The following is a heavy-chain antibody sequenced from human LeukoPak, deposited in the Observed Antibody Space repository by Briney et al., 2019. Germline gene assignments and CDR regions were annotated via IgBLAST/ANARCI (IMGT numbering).Heavy chain of an antibody. J-gene: IGHJ5*02. Sequence: ASVKVSCKASGGTFSSYAIRWVRQAPGQGLEWMGWIIPIFGTANYAQRFQGRVTITTDESTSTAYMELSSLRSEDTAVYYCARGVVAATSIWFDPWGQGTLVTVSS. V-gene: IGHV1-69*05. D-gene: IGHD2-15*01. CDR3: ARGVVAATSIWFDP. CDR2: IIPIFGTA. CDR1: GGTFSSYA.